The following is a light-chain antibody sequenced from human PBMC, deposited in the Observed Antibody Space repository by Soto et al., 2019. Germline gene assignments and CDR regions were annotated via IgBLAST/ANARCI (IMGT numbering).Light chain of an antibody. J-gene: IGLJ1*01. CDR1: TIDIGDYNY. CDR3: SSYVSSSTLFV. V-gene: IGLV2-14*03. Sequence: QSVLTQPASVSGSPGQSITISCTGTTIDIGDYNYVSWYQQHPGEAPKLMIFDVSNRPSGVSNRFSGSKSGNTASLTISGLQAEDEADYYCSSYVSSSTLFVFGSGTKLTVL. CDR2: DVS.